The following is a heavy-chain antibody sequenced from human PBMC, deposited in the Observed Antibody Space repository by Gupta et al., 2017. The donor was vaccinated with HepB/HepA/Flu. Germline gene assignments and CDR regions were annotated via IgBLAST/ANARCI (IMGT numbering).Heavy chain of an antibody. D-gene: IGHD2-2*01. CDR2: INHSGST. Sequence: QVQLQQWGAGLLKPSETLSLTCAVYGGSFSGYYWSWIRQPPGKGLEWIGEINHSGSTNYNPSLKSRVTISVDTSKNQFSLKLSSVTAADTAVYYCARGVRDIVVVPAAVIDYWGQGTLVTVSS. V-gene: IGHV4-34*01. J-gene: IGHJ4*02. CDR3: ARGVRDIVVVPAAVIDY. CDR1: GGSFSGYY.